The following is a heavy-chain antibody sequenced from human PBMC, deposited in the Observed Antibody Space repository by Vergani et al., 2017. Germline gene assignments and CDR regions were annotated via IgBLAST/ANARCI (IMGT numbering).Heavy chain of an antibody. V-gene: IGHV3-23*04. CDR2: ISGSGGFT. J-gene: IGHJ4*02. D-gene: IGHD5-12*01. CDR3: TKGSRGYTGYFFDY. CDR1: GLTLSSYG. Sequence: VQLVESGGGVVQPGGSMRLSCSASGLTLSSYGVHWVRQAPGRGLEWVSGISGSGGFTYYADSVKGRFTISRDNSKNTMFLQMNNLRAEDTAVYYCTKGSRGYTGYFFDYWGQGTLATVSS.